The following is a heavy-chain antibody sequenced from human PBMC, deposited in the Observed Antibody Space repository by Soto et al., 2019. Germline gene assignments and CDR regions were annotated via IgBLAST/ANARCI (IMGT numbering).Heavy chain of an antibody. J-gene: IGHJ6*02. Sequence: ASVKVSCKASGYTFTGHYMHWVRQAPGQGLEWMGWINPNSGGTNYAQKFQGWVTMTRDTSISTAYMELSRLRSDDTAVYYCARDRSYGDYPHYAMHVSGQGTTVTVFS. D-gene: IGHD4-17*01. V-gene: IGHV1-2*04. CDR2: INPNSGGT. CDR3: ARDRSYGDYPHYAMHV. CDR1: GYTFTGHY.